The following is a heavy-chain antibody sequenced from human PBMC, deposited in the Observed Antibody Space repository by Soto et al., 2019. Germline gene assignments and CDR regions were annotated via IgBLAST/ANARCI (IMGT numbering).Heavy chain of an antibody. J-gene: IGHJ1*01. Sequence: GGSLRLSCAASGFTFSSYSMNWVRQAPGKGLEWVSSISSSSYIYYADSVKGRFTISRDNAKNSLYLQMNSLRAEDTAVYYCARDHYYDSSGYYYQYFQHWGQGTLVTVSS. V-gene: IGHV3-21*01. CDR3: ARDHYYDSSGYYYQYFQH. CDR1: GFTFSSYS. D-gene: IGHD3-22*01. CDR2: ISSSSYI.